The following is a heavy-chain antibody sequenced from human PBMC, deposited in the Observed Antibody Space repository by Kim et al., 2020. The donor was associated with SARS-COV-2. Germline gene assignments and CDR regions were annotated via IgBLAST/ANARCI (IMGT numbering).Heavy chain of an antibody. V-gene: IGHV3-11*04. J-gene: IGHJ3*02. Sequence: SVKGRFTISRDNAKNSLYLQMNLVRAEDTAVYYWARVTCRWAAEGCAFDIWGQGKMVTVSS. CDR3: ARVTCRWAAEGCAFDI. D-gene: IGHD1-26*01.